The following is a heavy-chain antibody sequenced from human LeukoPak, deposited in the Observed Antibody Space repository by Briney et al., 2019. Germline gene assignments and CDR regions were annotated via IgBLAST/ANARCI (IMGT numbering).Heavy chain of an antibody. V-gene: IGHV1-69*05. CDR1: GGTFSSYA. CDR2: IIPIFGTA. D-gene: IGHD5-12*01. J-gene: IGHJ5*02. CDR3: ASSSGYDSNWFDP. Sequence: SVKVSCNASGGTFSSYAISCVRQAPGQGLEWIGGIIPIFGTANYAQKFQGSVTITTDDSTSTAYMELSSLRSEETAVYYCASSSGYDSNWFDPWGQGTLVTVSS.